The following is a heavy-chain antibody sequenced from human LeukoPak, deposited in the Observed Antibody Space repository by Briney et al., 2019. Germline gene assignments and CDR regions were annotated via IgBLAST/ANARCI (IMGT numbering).Heavy chain of an antibody. CDR3: AREYSYGYRGRYFDY. V-gene: IGHV4-31*03. Sequence: SETLSLTCTVSGGSISSGGYYWSWIRQLPGKGLEWIGYIYYSGSTYYNPSLKSRVTISVDTSKNQFSLKLSSVTAADTAVYYCAREYSYGYRGRYFDYWGQGTLVTVSS. J-gene: IGHJ4*02. D-gene: IGHD5-18*01. CDR1: GGSISSGGYY. CDR2: IYYSGST.